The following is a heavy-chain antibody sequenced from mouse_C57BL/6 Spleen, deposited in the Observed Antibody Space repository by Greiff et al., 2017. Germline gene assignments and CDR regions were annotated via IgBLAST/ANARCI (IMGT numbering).Heavy chain of an antibody. J-gene: IGHJ3*01. CDR1: GFTFSDYG. Sequence: EVMLVESGGGLVKPGGSLKLSCAASGFTFSDYGMHWVRQAPEKGLEWVAYISSGSSTIYYADTVKGRFTISRDNAKNTLFLQMTSLRSEDTAMYYCAGDGYYDAWFAYWVQGTLVTVSA. CDR2: ISSGSSTI. V-gene: IGHV5-17*01. D-gene: IGHD2-3*01. CDR3: AGDGYYDAWFAY.